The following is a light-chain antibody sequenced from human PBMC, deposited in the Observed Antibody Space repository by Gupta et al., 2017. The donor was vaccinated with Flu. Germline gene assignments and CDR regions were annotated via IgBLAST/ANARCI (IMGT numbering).Light chain of an antibody. CDR3: QQYNNRPPWT. CDR2: GAS. CDR1: QSISND. V-gene: IGKV3-15*01. J-gene: IGKJ1*01. Sequence: ERTTLSCRASQSISNDLAWYQQKPGQTPRLLIYGASTRATGIPARFSGSGSGTEFTLTISSLQLEDFAVYYCQQYNNRPPWTFGQGTKVEIK.